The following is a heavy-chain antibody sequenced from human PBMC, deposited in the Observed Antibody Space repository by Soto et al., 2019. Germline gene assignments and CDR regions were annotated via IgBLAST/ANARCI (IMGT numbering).Heavy chain of an antibody. J-gene: IGHJ4*02. D-gene: IGHD3-3*01. CDR2: IKDDGSER. Sequence: GRSLRLSCAASGFTFSSYAMHWVRQAPGKGLEWLASIKDDGSERYYLDSVKGRFTISRDNAKDSLSLQMNSLRGEDTAFYYCARDVGPVTIFGEALSGYFDFWGQGTLVTVSS. V-gene: IGHV3-7*03. CDR1: GFTFSSYA. CDR3: ARDVGPVTIFGEALSGYFDF.